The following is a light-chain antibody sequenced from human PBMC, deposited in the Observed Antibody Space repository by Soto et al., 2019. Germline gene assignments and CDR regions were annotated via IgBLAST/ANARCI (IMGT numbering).Light chain of an antibody. Sequence: DIVMTQSPDSLAVYLGERATINCKSSQSVLFSPNNKNYLAWYQQKPGQPPKLLIYWASTRESVVPDRFSGSGSGTDFTLTISTLQAEDVAFYYCQQYHSAPQTFGQGTKVDIK. CDR1: QSVLFSPNNKNY. V-gene: IGKV4-1*01. CDR3: QQYHSAPQT. J-gene: IGKJ1*01. CDR2: WAS.